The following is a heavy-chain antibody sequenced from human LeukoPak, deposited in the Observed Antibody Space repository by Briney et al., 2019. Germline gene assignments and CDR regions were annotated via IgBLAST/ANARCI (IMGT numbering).Heavy chain of an antibody. J-gene: IGHJ6*03. CDR1: GGSISSGGYY. V-gene: IGHV4-31*03. CDR2: IYYSGST. Sequence: PSETLSLTCTVSGGSISSGGYYWSWIREHPGKGLEWIGYIYYSGSTYYNPSLKSRVTISVDTSKNQFSLKLSSVTAADTAVYYCARVALPWIQLWSGDYYYYYMDVWGKGTTVTVSS. CDR3: ARVALPWIQLWSGDYYYYYMDV. D-gene: IGHD5-18*01.